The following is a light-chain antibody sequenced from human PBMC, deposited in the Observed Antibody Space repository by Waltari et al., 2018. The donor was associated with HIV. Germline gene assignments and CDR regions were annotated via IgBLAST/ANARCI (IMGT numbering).Light chain of an antibody. J-gene: IGLJ2*01. V-gene: IGLV1-47*01. CDR3: AAWDDTLTVV. Sequence: QSVLTQPPSASGTPGQSVTISCSGTSSNIGTNYVHWYQQFPGTAPKLLIYRNNERPSGAPDRFAGSKSGTSASLAISGLRSDDEADYYCAAWDDTLTVVFGGGTKLTVL. CDR2: RNN. CDR1: SSNIGTNY.